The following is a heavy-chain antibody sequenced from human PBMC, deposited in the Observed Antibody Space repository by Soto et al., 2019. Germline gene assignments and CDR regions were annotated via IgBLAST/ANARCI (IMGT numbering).Heavy chain of an antibody. Sequence: ASVKVSCKASGYTFTSYAMHWVRQAPGQRLEWMGWINAGNGNTKYSQKFQGRVTITRDTSASTAYMELTSLRSEDTAVYYCARDTGDGTFDFWGQGTLVTVSS. CDR2: INAGNGNT. V-gene: IGHV1-3*01. J-gene: IGHJ4*02. CDR1: GYTFTSYA. D-gene: IGHD7-27*01. CDR3: ARDTGDGTFDF.